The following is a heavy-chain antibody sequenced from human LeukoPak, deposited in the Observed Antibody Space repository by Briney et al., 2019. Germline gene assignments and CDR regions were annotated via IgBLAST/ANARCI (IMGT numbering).Heavy chain of an antibody. V-gene: IGHV1-69*04. Sequence: ASVKVSCKASGGTFSSYAISWVRQAPGQGLEWMGRIIPILGIANYAQKFQGRVTITADKSTSTAYMELSSLRSDDTAVYYCASAYSGSYPPDYWGQGTLVTVSS. D-gene: IGHD1-26*01. CDR1: GGTFSSYA. CDR2: IIPILGIA. CDR3: ASAYSGSYPPDY. J-gene: IGHJ4*02.